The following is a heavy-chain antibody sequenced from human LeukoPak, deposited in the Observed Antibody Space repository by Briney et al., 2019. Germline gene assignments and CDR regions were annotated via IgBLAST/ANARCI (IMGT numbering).Heavy chain of an antibody. J-gene: IGHJ6*04. CDR1: FTVSSNY. CDR3: AELGITMIGGV. D-gene: IGHD3-10*02. V-gene: IGHV3-53*01. Sequence: GGSLRLSCGFTVSSNYMSWVRQAPGKGLEWVSVIYRGGSTYFPDSVKGRFTISRDNAKNSLHLQMNSLRAEDTAVYYCAELGITMIGGVWGKGTTVTISS. CDR2: IYRGGST.